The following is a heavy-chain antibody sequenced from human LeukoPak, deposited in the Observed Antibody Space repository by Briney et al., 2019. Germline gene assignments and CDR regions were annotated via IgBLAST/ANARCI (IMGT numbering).Heavy chain of an antibody. V-gene: IGHV1-24*01. D-gene: IGHD6-6*01. CDR1: GYTLTELS. CDR3: ATVGIASSSPFDY. Sequence: ASVKVSYKVSGYTLTELSMHWVRQAPGKGLEWMGGFDPEDGETIYAQKFQGRVTMTEDTSTDTAYMELSSLRSEDTAVYYCATVGIASSSPFDYWGQGTLVTVSS. CDR2: FDPEDGET. J-gene: IGHJ4*02.